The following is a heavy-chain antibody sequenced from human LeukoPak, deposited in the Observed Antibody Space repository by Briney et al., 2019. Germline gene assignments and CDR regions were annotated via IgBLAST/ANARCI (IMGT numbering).Heavy chain of an antibody. CDR3: ARIRMITFGGVIVRTYYFDY. Sequence: PSETLSLTCAVSNYSISSGYYRGWIRQPPGKGLEWIGIIYHRGNTYYNPSLKSRVTISVDTSKNQFSLKLSSVTAADTAVYYCARIRMITFGGVIVRTYYFDYWGQGTLVIVSS. V-gene: IGHV4-38-2*01. J-gene: IGHJ4*02. CDR1: NYSISSGYY. D-gene: IGHD3-16*02. CDR2: IYHRGNT.